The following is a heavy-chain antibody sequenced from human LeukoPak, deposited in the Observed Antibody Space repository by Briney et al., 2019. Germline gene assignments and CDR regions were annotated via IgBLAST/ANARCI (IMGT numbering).Heavy chain of an antibody. CDR2: INSNTGGT. D-gene: IGHD4-23*01. J-gene: IGHJ6*03. CDR3: ARGERWDYYYYYMDV. CDR1: GFTFSAYY. V-gene: IGHV1-2*06. Sequence: ASVKVSCKASGFTFSAYYMNWVRQAPGQGLEWMGRINSNTGGTNYAQKFQGRVTMTRDTSISTAYMELSRLRSDDTAVYYCARGERWDYYYYYMDVWGKGTTVTVSS.